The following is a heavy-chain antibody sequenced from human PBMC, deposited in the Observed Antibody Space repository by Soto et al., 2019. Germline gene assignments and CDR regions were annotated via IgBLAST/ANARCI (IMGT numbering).Heavy chain of an antibody. J-gene: IGHJ6*02. Sequence: PGGSLRLSGAACGFTFSSYWMSWVRQAPWKGLEWVANIKQDGIEKYYVDSVKGRFTISRDNAKNSLYLQMNSLRAEDTAVYYCARGLPPSWGLRFFAYYYGMDVWGQGTTVTVSS. CDR3: ARGLPPSWGLRFFAYYYGMDV. CDR1: GFTFSSYW. CDR2: IKQDGIEK. V-gene: IGHV3-7*03. D-gene: IGHD5-12*01.